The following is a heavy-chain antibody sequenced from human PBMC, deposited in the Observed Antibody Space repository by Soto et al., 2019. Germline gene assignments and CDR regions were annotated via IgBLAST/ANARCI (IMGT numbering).Heavy chain of an antibody. Sequence: GGSLRLSCAASGFTFSSYGMHWVRQAPGKGLEWVAVIWYDGSNKYYADSVKGRFTISRDNSKNTLYLQMNSLRAEDTAVYYCARDHQQWLISYFDYWGQGTLVTVSS. CDR3: ARDHQQWLISYFDY. CDR2: IWYDGSNK. CDR1: GFTFSSYG. V-gene: IGHV3-33*01. J-gene: IGHJ4*02. D-gene: IGHD6-19*01.